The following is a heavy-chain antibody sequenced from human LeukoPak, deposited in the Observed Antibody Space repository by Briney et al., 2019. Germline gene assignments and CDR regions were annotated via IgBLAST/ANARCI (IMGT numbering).Heavy chain of an antibody. CDR1: GFTFSSYS. V-gene: IGHV3-21*04. D-gene: IGHD3-3*01. J-gene: IGHJ4*02. CDR3: ARPEFTIFGGIGY. CDR2: ISSSSSYI. Sequence: GGSLRLSCAASGFTFSSYSMNWVRQAPGKGLEWVSSISSSSSYIYYADSVKGRFTISRDNAKNSLYLQMNSLRAEDTAVYYCARPEFTIFGGIGYWGQGTLVTVSS.